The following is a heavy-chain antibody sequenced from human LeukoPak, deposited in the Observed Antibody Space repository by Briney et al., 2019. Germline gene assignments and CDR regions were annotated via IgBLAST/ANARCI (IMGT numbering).Heavy chain of an antibody. CDR1: GGSISSYY. D-gene: IGHD2-2*01. J-gene: IGHJ6*02. CDR2: IYSSGST. V-gene: IGHV4-4*07. Sequence: SETLSLTCTVSGGSISSYYWSWIRQPAGKGLEWIGRIYSSGSTNYNPSLKSRVTMSEDTSKNQFSLKLSSVTAADTAVYYCAREPPSYCSSTSCYPTHEYYYYGMDVWGQGTTVTVSS. CDR3: AREPPSYCSSTSCYPTHEYYYYGMDV.